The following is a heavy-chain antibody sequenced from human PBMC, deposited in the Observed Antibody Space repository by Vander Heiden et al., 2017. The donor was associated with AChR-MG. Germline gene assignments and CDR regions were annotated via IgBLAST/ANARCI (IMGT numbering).Heavy chain of an antibody. J-gene: IGHJ4*02. V-gene: IGHV4-59*08. CDR1: GGSISSYY. CDR2: IYYSGST. Sequence: QVQLQESGPGLVKPSETLSLTCTVSGGSISSYYWSWIRQPPGKGLEWIGYIYYSGSTNYNPALKSRVTISVDTSKNQFSLKLSSVTAADTAVYYFARHAVAVAGYFDYWGQETLVTVSS. CDR3: ARHAVAVAGYFDY. D-gene: IGHD6-19*01.